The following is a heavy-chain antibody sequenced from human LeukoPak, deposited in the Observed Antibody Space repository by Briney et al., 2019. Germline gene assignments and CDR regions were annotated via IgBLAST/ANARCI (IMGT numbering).Heavy chain of an antibody. Sequence: PSETLSLTCTVSGGSISSSSYYWGWIRQPPGKGLEWIGSIYYSGSTYYNPSLKSRVTISVDTSKNQFSLKLGSVTAADTAVYYCARHMLVVVPAAPFDPWGQGTLVTVSS. CDR3: ARHMLVVVPAAPFDP. CDR1: GGSISSSSYY. V-gene: IGHV4-39*01. D-gene: IGHD2-2*01. CDR2: IYYSGST. J-gene: IGHJ5*02.